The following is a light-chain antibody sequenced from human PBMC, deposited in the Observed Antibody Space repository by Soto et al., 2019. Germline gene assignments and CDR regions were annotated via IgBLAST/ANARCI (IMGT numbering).Light chain of an antibody. J-gene: IGLJ2*01. CDR3: QVSDSSSDHPL. Sequence: SYELSQPPSVSVAPGKTARITCGGNNIGSKSVHWYQQKPGQAPVLVIYYDSDRPSGIPERFSGSNSGNTATLTISRVEAGDEADYYCQVSDSSSDHPLFGGGTKVTVL. CDR1: NIGSKS. V-gene: IGLV3-21*04. CDR2: YDS.